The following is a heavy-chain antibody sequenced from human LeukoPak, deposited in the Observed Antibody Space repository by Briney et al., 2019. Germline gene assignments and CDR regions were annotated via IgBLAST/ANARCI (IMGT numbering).Heavy chain of an antibody. D-gene: IGHD4-17*01. CDR3: AKDPHGALYYFDY. Sequence: TGGSLRLSCAASGFTFSSYAMSWVRQAPGKGLEWVSAISGSGGSTYYADSVKGRFTISRDNSKNTLYLQMNSLRAEDTAVYYCAKDPHGALYYFDYWGQGTLVTVST. V-gene: IGHV3-23*01. CDR2: ISGSGGST. CDR1: GFTFSSYA. J-gene: IGHJ4*02.